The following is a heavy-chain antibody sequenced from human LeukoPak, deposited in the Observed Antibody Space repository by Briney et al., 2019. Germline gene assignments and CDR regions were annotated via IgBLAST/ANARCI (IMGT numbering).Heavy chain of an antibody. V-gene: IGHV4-59*01. CDR3: ARDFSGSYFDY. Sequence: SETLSLTCTVSGGSISSYYWSWIRQPPGKGLEWIGYIYYSGSTNYNPSLKGRVTISVDTSKNQFSLKLSSVTAADTAVYYCARDFSGSYFDYWGQGTLVTVSS. J-gene: IGHJ4*02. D-gene: IGHD1-26*01. CDR1: GGSISSYY. CDR2: IYYSGST.